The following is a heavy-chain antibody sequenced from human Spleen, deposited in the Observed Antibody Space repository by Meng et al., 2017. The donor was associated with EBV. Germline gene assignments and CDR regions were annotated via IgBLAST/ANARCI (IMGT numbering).Heavy chain of an antibody. CDR3: AAGALRYCTGGACFSYFDS. V-gene: IGHV1-69*06. J-gene: IGHJ4*02. CDR2: IIPTFGTT. Sequence: QVQLVQSGAEVRKRGSSLKVSCVASCGTFSSHVIRWVRQAPGTGPEWMGGIIPTFGTTDYEQKFQGRVTITADKSTSTAYMDLSSLRSEDTAVYYCAAGALRYCTGGACFSYFDSWGQGTLVTVSS. CDR1: CGTFSSHV. D-gene: IGHD2-8*02.